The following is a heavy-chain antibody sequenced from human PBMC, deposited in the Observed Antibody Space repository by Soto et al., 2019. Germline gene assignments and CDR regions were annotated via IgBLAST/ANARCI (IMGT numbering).Heavy chain of an antibody. CDR3: ARGSWDDVSGHYYMDV. J-gene: IGHJ6*03. Sequence: SQTLSLTCDISGDSVSSNSAAWNWIRQTPSRVLEWPGRTYYRSKWYSNYAISVKSRVTVNPDTFKNQFSLQLNSVTPEDTAVYYCARGSWDDVSGHYYMDVWGKGTTVTVSS. D-gene: IGHD1-1*01. CDR2: TYYRSKWYS. V-gene: IGHV6-1*01. CDR1: GDSVSSNSAA.